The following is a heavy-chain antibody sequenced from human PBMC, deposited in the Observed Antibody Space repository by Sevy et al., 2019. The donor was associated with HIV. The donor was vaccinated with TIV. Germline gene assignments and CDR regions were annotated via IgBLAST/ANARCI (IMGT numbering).Heavy chain of an antibody. CDR3: AREGCTKPHDY. Sequence: GGSLRLSCAAAGFTFSKYSMSWVRQPPGKGLEWVSTLSFGCGEINYADSAKGRFTISRDNSKSSVYLPMNNLRPEDTAVYYCAREGCTKPHDYWGQGTLVTVSS. D-gene: IGHD2-8*01. CDR2: LSFGCGEI. CDR1: GFTFSKYS. J-gene: IGHJ4*02. V-gene: IGHV3-23*01.